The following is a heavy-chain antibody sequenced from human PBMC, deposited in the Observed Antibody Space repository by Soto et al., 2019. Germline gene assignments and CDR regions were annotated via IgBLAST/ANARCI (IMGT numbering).Heavy chain of an antibody. V-gene: IGHV1-24*01. CDR2: FDPEDGET. Sequence: ASVKVSCKVSGYTLTELSMHWVRQAPGKGLEWMGGFDPEDGETIYAQKFQGRVTMTEDTSTDTAYMELSSLRSEDTAVYYCATNEALGYYYGMDVWGQGATVTVSS. D-gene: IGHD3-10*01. CDR3: ATNEALGYYYGMDV. J-gene: IGHJ6*02. CDR1: GYTLTELS.